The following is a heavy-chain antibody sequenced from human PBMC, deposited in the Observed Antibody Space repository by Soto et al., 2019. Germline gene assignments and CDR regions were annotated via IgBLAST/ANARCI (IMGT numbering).Heavy chain of an antibody. D-gene: IGHD1-7*01. J-gene: IGHJ6*02. CDR1: GVSISSSSYY. CDR3: ARRDRGTTDYYYYYGMDV. V-gene: IGHV4-39*01. Sequence: SETLSLTCTVSGVSISSSSYYWGWIRQPPGKGLEWIGSIYYSGSTYYNPSLKSRVTISVDTSKNQFSLKLSSVTAEDTAVYYCARRDRGTTDYYYYYGMDVWGQGTTVTVSS. CDR2: IYYSGST.